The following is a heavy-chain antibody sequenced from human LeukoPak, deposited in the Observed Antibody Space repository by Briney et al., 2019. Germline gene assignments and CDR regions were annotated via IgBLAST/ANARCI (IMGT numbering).Heavy chain of an antibody. Sequence: PSETLSLTCTVSGGSISSYYWSWIRQPPGKGLEWIGYIYYSGSTNYNPSLKSRVTLSVDPSKNQFSLKLSSVTAADTAVYYCAREYYYDSSGYYRFENWFDPWGQGTLVTVSS. CDR2: IYYSGST. D-gene: IGHD3-22*01. CDR3: AREYYYDSSGYYRFENWFDP. CDR1: GGSISSYY. V-gene: IGHV4-59*01. J-gene: IGHJ5*02.